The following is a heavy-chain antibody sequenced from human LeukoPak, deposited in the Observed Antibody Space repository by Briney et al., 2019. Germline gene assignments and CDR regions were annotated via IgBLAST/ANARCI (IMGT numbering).Heavy chain of an antibody. V-gene: IGHV3-11*06. J-gene: IGHJ3*02. CDR3: ARDEVAVPGAFDI. CDR2: ISSSSTYT. Sequence: GGSLRLSCAASGVSFSDYYMSWIRQAPGKGLEWVSYISSSSTYTNYADSVKGRFTISRDNAKNSLYLQMNSLRAEDTAVYYCARDEVAVPGAFDIWGQGTMVTVSS. CDR1: GVSFSDYY.